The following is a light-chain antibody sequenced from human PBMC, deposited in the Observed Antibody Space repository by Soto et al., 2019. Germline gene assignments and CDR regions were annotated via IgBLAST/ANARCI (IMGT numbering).Light chain of an antibody. CDR2: DVS. J-gene: IGLJ2*01. CDR1: SSDVGGYNY. V-gene: IGLV2-14*01. CDR3: SSYTSSSVV. Sequence: QSVLTQPASVSGSPGQSITISCTGTSSDVGGYNYVSWYQQHPGKAPKLMIYDVSNRPSGVSNRFSGSKSGNTAYLTISGLQDEDEADYYCSSYTSSSVVFGGGTKLTVL.